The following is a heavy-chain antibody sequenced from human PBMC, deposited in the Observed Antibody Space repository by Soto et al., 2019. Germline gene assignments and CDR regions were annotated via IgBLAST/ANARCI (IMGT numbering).Heavy chain of an antibody. J-gene: IGHJ4*02. Sequence: PGGSLRLSCSASGFTFSSYAMHWVRQAPGKRLEYVSGVRGNGDPPFYADSVKGRFTISRDNSKNTLYLQMSSLSADDTAVYYCVKSRGGNNFDFFDWGQGALATVSS. CDR1: GFTFSSYA. D-gene: IGHD5-12*01. CDR2: VRGNGDPP. V-gene: IGHV3-64D*06. CDR3: VKSRGGNNFDFFD.